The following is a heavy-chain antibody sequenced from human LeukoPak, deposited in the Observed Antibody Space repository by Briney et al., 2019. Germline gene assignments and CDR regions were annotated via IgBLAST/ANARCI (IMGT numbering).Heavy chain of an antibody. D-gene: IGHD1-26*01. V-gene: IGHV1-18*01. CDR3: ARDTEWERNPDYFDY. J-gene: IGHJ4*02. Sequence: AASVKVSCKASGYTFTNYGISWVRQAPGQGLEWMGWISAYNGNTNYAQKFRGRVTMTTDTSTSTAYMELRSLRSDDTAVYYCARDTEWERNPDYFDYWGQGTLVTVSS. CDR1: GYTFTNYG. CDR2: ISAYNGNT.